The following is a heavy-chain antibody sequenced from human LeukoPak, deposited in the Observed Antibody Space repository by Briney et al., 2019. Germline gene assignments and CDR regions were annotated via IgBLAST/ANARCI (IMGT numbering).Heavy chain of an antibody. V-gene: IGHV3-9*03. D-gene: IGHD1-26*01. CDR1: GFTFDDYA. CDR2: ISWNSGSI. J-gene: IGHJ3*02. Sequence: GRSLRLSCAASGFTFDDYAMHWVRQAPGKGLEWVSGISWNSGSIGYADSVKGRFTISRDNAKYSLYLQMNSLRAEDMALYYCAKDIRWELLHAFDIWGQGTMVTVSS. CDR3: AKDIRWELLHAFDI.